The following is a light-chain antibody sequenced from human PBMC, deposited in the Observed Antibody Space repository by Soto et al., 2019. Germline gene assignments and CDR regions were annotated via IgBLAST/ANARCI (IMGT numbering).Light chain of an antibody. J-gene: IGKJ4*01. CDR3: QQYNKWPLT. Sequence: EIVMTQSPATLSVSPGERATLSCRASQSVYSNLAWYQQKPGQAPRLLIHGTFTRATGIPARFSGSGSGTEFTLTFSSLQSADFAVYYCQQYNKWPLTFGGGTKVEIK. CDR1: QSVYSN. CDR2: GTF. V-gene: IGKV3-15*01.